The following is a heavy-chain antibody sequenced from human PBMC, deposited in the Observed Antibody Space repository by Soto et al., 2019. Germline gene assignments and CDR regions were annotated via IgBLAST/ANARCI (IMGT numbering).Heavy chain of an antibody. CDR2: ISRDGNTK. CDR3: ARELASGN. Sequence: QVQLVESGGGVVQPGRSLRLSCAASGFTLSNNGMHWVRQAPGKGLEWVAVISRDGNTKLYADSVKGRFAISKDNSENTLYLQMNSLRLEDTAVYFCARELASGNWGQGTLVTVSS. J-gene: IGHJ4*02. CDR1: GFTLSNNG. D-gene: IGHD3-10*01. V-gene: IGHV3-30*03.